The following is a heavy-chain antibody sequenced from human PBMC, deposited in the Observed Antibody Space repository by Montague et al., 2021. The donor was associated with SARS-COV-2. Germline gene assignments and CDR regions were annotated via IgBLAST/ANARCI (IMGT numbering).Heavy chain of an antibody. J-gene: IGHJ2*01. CDR1: GGSFSGYY. CDR2: INHSGST. CDR3: ARPRRPYCSSTSCPNRYFDL. Sequence: SETLSLTCAVYGGSFSGYYWSWIRQPPGKGLEWIGEINHSGSTNYNPSLKSRVTISVDTSKNQFSLKLSSVTAADTAVYYCARPRRPYCSSTSCPNRYFDLWGRGTLVTVSS. D-gene: IGHD2-2*01. V-gene: IGHV4-34*01.